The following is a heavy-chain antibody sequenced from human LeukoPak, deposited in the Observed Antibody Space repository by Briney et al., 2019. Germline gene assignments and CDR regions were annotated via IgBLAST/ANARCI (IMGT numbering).Heavy chain of an antibody. Sequence: PSETLSLTCTVSGGSISSYYWSWIRQPPGKGLEWIGYIFYSGSTSYNPSLKSRVTISVDTSKNQFSLKLNSVTAADTAVYYCARDRKGLCDNWGQGTLVTVSS. V-gene: IGHV4-30-4*01. CDR3: ARDRKGLCDN. CDR2: IFYSGST. CDR1: GGSISSYY. D-gene: IGHD2/OR15-2a*01. J-gene: IGHJ4*02.